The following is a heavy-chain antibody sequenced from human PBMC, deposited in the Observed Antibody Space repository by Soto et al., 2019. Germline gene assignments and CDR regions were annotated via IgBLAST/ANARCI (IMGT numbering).Heavy chain of an antibody. J-gene: IGHJ2*01. CDR1: GGSVSNASFY. Sequence: QVQLQESGPGLVKPSETLSLTCSVSGGSVSNASFYWTWIRQAPGTVLEYIGYIFYTGVTNYNPSLNSRVTISLDTSKNHFSLKLNSMSAADTAVYYCVRVLDSSWYADLWGRGTLVTVSS. D-gene: IGHD3-22*01. CDR2: IFYTGVT. V-gene: IGHV4-61*03. CDR3: VRVLDSSWYADL.